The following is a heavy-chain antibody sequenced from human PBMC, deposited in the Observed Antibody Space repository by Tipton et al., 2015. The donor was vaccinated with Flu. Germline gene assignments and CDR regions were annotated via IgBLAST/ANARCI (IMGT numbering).Heavy chain of an antibody. D-gene: IGHD2-8*01. Sequence: QLVPSGAEVKKPGESLKISCKGSGYSFTSNWIGWVRQMPGKGLEWVGIIYPGDSDTRYSPSFQGHVTISADKSITTAYLQWSSLKTSDSALYYCVRHPYCTNAVCPPGYWYFDLWGRGTLVTVSS. V-gene: IGHV5-51*03. CDR3: VRHPYCTNAVCPPGYWYFDL. CDR1: GYSFTSNW. J-gene: IGHJ2*01. CDR2: IYPGDSDT.